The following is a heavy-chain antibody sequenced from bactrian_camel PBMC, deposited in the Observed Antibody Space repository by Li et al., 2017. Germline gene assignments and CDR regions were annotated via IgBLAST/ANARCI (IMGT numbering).Heavy chain of an antibody. D-gene: IGHD7*01. V-gene: IGHV3S1*01. CDR1: GFTFKVYW. J-gene: IGHJ4*01. Sequence: HVQLVESGGGLVQPGGSLRLSCVASGFTFKVYWMYWIRQAPGKGLEWVSTIPRGSETTYYVDSVKGRFTISQDGAENTVSLQMNDLKPEDTATYYCAAERACPNPRRTRVGGVALYTYTGQGTQVTVS. CDR2: IPRGSETT.